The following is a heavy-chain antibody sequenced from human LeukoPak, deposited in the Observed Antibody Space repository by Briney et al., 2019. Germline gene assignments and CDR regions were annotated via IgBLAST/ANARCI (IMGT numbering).Heavy chain of an antibody. Sequence: ASVKVSCKASGYTFTSYYMHWVRQAPGQGLEWMGIINPSGGSTSYAQKFQGRVTMTRDTSTSTVYMELSSLRSEDTAVHYCARDSGFDSGYDPVYYFDYWGQGTLVTVSS. CDR1: GYTFTSYY. V-gene: IGHV1-46*01. CDR2: INPSGGST. J-gene: IGHJ4*02. D-gene: IGHD5-12*01. CDR3: ARDSGFDSGYDPVYYFDY.